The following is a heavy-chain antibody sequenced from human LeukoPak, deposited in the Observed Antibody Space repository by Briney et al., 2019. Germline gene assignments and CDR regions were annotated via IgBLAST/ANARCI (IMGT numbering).Heavy chain of an antibody. CDR1: GGSFSGYY. D-gene: IGHD4-17*01. J-gene: IGHJ4*02. Sequence: SETLSLTCAVYGGSFSGYYWSWIRQPPGKGLEWIGEINHSGSTYYNPSLKSRVTISVDTSKNQFSLKLSSVTAADTAVYYCARSQRNYGDSPENFDYWGQGTLVTVSS. CDR2: INHSGST. V-gene: IGHV4-34*01. CDR3: ARSQRNYGDSPENFDY.